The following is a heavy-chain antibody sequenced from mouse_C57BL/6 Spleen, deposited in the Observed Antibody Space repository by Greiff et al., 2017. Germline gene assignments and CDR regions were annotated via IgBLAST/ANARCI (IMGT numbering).Heavy chain of an antibody. D-gene: IGHD1-1*01. CDR1: GYTFTSYW. CDR3: ARLPYYYGSLDD. CDR2: IDPSDSYT. V-gene: IGHV1-69*01. J-gene: IGHJ4*01. Sequence: QVQLQQPGAELVMPGASVKLSCKASGYTFTSYWMHWVKQRPGQGLEWIGEIDPSDSYTNYNQKFKGKSTLTVDKSSSTAYMQLSSLTSEDSAVYYCARLPYYYGSLDDWGQGTSVTVSS.